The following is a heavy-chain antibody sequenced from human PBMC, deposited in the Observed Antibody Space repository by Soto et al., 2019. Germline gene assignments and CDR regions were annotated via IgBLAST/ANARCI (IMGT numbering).Heavy chain of an antibody. CDR1: GFTFSSYA. V-gene: IGHV3-23*01. CDR3: AKDGEYSYGTAGYTLTHSYYYGMDV. Sequence: PGGSLRLSCAASGFTFSSYAMSWVRQAPGKGLEWVSAISGSGGSTYYADSVKGRFTISRDNSKNTLYLQMNSLRAEDTAVYYCAKDGEYSYGTAGYTLTHSYYYGMDVWGQGTTVTVS. D-gene: IGHD5-18*01. J-gene: IGHJ6*02. CDR2: ISGSGGST.